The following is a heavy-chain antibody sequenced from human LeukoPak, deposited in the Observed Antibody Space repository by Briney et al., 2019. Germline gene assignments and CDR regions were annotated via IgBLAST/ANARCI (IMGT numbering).Heavy chain of an antibody. CDR2: IYSSGST. J-gene: IGHJ6*03. D-gene: IGHD3-10*01. CDR1: GDSISSTTYY. V-gene: IGHV4-39*07. Sequence: SETLSLTCTVSGDSISSTTYYWGWIRQPPGKGLEWIGSIYSSGSTYYNPSLKSRVTISVDTSKNQFSLKLNSVTAADTAVYYCARVVLLWFGDSYYYYMDVWGKGTTVTVSS. CDR3: ARVVLLWFGDSYYYYMDV.